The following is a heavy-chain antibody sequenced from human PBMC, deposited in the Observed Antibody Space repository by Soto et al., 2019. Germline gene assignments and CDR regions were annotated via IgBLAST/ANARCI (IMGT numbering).Heavy chain of an antibody. CDR2: ISGGGSTT. Sequence: PGGSLRLSCAASGFPFSSYAMSWVRQAPGKGLEWVSTISGGGSTTYYAYSVSGRFTISRDNAKNTLYLQMNSLRAEDTAVYYCASPYSSSWYSVFDYWGQGTLVTVSS. CDR3: ASPYSSSWYSVFDY. V-gene: IGHV3-23*01. J-gene: IGHJ4*02. CDR1: GFPFSSYA. D-gene: IGHD6-13*01.